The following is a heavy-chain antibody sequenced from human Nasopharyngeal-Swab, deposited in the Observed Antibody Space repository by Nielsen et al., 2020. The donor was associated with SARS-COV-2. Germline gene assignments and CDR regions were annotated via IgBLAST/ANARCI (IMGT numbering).Heavy chain of an antibody. CDR1: GDSISTSH. J-gene: IGHJ4*02. CDR3: ARQMGTS. D-gene: IGHD1-14*01. CDR2: IYSSGST. Sequence: SETLSLTCKVSGDSISTSHWSWIRQSPGKGLEWIGYIYSSGSTNYNPSLKSRVTISVDTSKNEFSLRLNSETAADTAVYFCARQMGTSWGQGTLVTVSS. V-gene: IGHV4-59*08.